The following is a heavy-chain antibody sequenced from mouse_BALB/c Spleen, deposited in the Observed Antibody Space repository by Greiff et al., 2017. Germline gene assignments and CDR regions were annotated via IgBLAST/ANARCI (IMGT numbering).Heavy chain of an antibody. V-gene: IGHV5-6-4*01. D-gene: IGHD1-2*01. Sequence: EVQLVESGGGLVKPGGSLKLSCAASGFTFSSYTMSWVRQTPEKRLEWVATISSGGSYTYYPDSVKGRFTISRDNAKNTLYLQMRSLKSEDTAMYYCTRDGTTTTGGANWFAYWGQGTLVTVSA. CDR1: GFTFSSYT. CDR2: ISSGGSYT. J-gene: IGHJ3*01. CDR3: TRDGTTTTGGANWFAY.